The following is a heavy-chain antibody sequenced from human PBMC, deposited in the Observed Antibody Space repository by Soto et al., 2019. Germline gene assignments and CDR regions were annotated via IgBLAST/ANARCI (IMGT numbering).Heavy chain of an antibody. V-gene: IGHV3-33*01. J-gene: IGHJ4*02. CDR3: QRDTSGGSRYYFDS. Sequence: GGSLRLSCAASGFSFSNYAMHWVRQAPGKGLEWVAVIWYDGSNKYYADSVKGRFTISKDNSQNTLYLQMNSLRAEDTAVYYCQRDTSGGSRYYFDSWGQGTLVTVSS. D-gene: IGHD1-26*01. CDR1: GFSFSNYA. CDR2: IWYDGSNK.